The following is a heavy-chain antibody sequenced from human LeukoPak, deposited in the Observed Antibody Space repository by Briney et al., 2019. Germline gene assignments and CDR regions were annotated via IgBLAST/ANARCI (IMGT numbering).Heavy chain of an antibody. V-gene: IGHV3-23*01. CDR1: GFTLSSYA. Sequence: GGSLRLSCAASGFTLSSYAMSWVRQAPGKGLEWVSAMSGSGGSTYFADSVKGRFTISRDNSENTLYLQMNSLRAEDTAVYYCAKSRARREGSSGSIDYWGQGTLVTVSS. CDR3: AKSRARREGSSGSIDY. D-gene: IGHD3-22*01. CDR2: MSGSGGST. J-gene: IGHJ4*02.